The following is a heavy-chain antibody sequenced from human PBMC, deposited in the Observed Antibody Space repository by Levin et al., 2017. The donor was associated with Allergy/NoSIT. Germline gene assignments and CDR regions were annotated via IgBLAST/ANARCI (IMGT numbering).Heavy chain of an antibody. CDR3: AGFGGSFGYCSGGSCQDWSWFDP. CDR2: IYYSGST. J-gene: IGHJ5*02. CDR1: GGSVSSGSYY. Sequence: SETLSLTCTVSGGSVSSGSYYWSWIRQPPGKGREWIGYIYYSGSTNYNPSLKSRVTISVDTSKNQFSLKPSSVTAADTAVYYCAGFGGSFGYCSGGSCQDWSWFDPWGQGTLVTVSS. D-gene: IGHD2-15*01. V-gene: IGHV4-61*01.